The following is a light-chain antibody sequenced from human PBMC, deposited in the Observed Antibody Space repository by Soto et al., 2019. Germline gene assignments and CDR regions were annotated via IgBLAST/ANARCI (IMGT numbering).Light chain of an antibody. V-gene: IGKV3-15*01. Sequence: EIVMTQSPVTLSVYPGERATLSCRASQSVSSNLAWYQQKPGQAPRLLIYGASTRATGVPAKFSGSGSGTEFTLTISSLQTEDFGVYYCQQYDNRSPLTFGGGIVVDI. CDR3: QQYDNRSPLT. J-gene: IGKJ4*01. CDR1: QSVSSN. CDR2: GAS.